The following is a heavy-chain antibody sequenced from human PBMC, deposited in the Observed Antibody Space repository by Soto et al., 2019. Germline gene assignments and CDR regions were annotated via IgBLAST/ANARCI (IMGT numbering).Heavy chain of an antibody. CDR1: GYTFTSYA. CDR3: ARGGSLYWYFDL. Sequence: QVQLVQSGAEVKKPGASVKVSCKASGYTFTSYAMHWVRQAHGQRLEWMGWINAGNGNTKYSQQFQGRVTITRDTSASTAYMERSSLRSEDTAVYYCARGGSLYWYFDLWGRGTRVTVSS. CDR2: INAGNGNT. D-gene: IGHD1-26*01. J-gene: IGHJ2*01. V-gene: IGHV1-3*01.